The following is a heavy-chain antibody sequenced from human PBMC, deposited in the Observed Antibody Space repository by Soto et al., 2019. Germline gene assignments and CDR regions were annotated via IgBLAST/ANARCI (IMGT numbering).Heavy chain of an antibody. CDR3: ARDRESRYYDFWSGSPRGWFDP. CDR1: GYTFTSYG. Sequence: VASVKVSCKASGYTFTSYGISWVRQAPGQGLEWMGWISAYNGNTNYAQKLQGRVTMTTDTSTSTAYMELRSLRSDDTAVYYCARDRESRYYDFWSGSPRGWFDPWGQGTLVTVSS. CDR2: ISAYNGNT. V-gene: IGHV1-18*01. J-gene: IGHJ5*02. D-gene: IGHD3-3*01.